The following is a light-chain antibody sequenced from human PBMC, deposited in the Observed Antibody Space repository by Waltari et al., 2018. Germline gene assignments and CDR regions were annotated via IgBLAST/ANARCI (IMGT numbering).Light chain of an antibody. J-gene: IGLJ3*02. Sequence: QSVLTQPPSASGTPGQRVTISCSGTRSNIGSNYLYWYQQLPGTAPKLLIYRNNQRPSGVPDRSSGSKSGTSASLAISGLRSEDEADYYCAAWDDSLSGRVFGGGTKVTVL. CDR1: RSNIGSNY. CDR2: RNN. CDR3: AAWDDSLSGRV. V-gene: IGLV1-47*01.